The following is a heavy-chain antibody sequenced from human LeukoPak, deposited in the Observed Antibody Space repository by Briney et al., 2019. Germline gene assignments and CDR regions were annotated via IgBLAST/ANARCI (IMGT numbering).Heavy chain of an antibody. J-gene: IGHJ6*04. CDR1: GGSFSGYY. CDR2: INHSGST. CDR3: ARHGWALYDFDV. V-gene: IGHV4-34*01. D-gene: IGHD3-3*01. Sequence: SETLSLTCAVYGGSFSGYYWSWIRQPPGKGLEWIGEINHSGSTNYNPSLKSRVTISVDTSKNQFSLKLSSVTAADTAVYYCARHGWALYDFDVWGKGTTVTVSS.